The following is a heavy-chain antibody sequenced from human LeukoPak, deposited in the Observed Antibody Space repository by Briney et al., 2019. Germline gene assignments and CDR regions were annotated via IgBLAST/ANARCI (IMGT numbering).Heavy chain of an antibody. D-gene: IGHD3-10*01. CDR1: GFTFGMYW. V-gene: IGHV3-7*03. CDR2: IKEDGSEN. CDR3: ARGVDTLLWFGELLSPGEFDH. J-gene: IGHJ4*02. Sequence: GGSLRLSCTASGFTFGMYWMSWVRQAPGKGLEWVANIKEDGSENYYVDSVKGRFTISRDNAKNSLYLQMSSLRAEDTAVYYCARGVDTLLWFGELLSPGEFDHWGQGTLVTVSS.